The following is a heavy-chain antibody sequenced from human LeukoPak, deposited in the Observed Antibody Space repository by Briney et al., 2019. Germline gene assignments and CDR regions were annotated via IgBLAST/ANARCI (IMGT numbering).Heavy chain of an antibody. CDR1: GFLFSSYW. Sequence: PGGSLRLSCTTSGFLFSSYWMSWVRQAPGKGLEWVANIGPDGSDKQYVDSMKGRFTISRDNAQNSVYLHMNSLTAEDTAVYYCARFRRSAQSYWGQGILVTVSS. CDR2: IGPDGSDK. J-gene: IGHJ4*02. D-gene: IGHD2-15*01. V-gene: IGHV3-7*01. CDR3: ARFRRSAQSY.